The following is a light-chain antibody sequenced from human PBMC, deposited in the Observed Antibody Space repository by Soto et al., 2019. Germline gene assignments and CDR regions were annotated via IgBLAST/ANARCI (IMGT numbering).Light chain of an antibody. J-gene: IGKJ1*01. CDR2: WAS. CDR1: QSVLYSSNNENY. V-gene: IGKV4-1*01. Sequence: DIVMTQSPDSLAVSLGERATINCKSSQSVLYSSNNENYLAWYQQKPGQPPKLLIYWASTRESGVPDRFSGSGSGTDFTLTISRLQAEDVSVYYCQEYYTTPETFGQGTKVEIQ. CDR3: QEYYTTPET.